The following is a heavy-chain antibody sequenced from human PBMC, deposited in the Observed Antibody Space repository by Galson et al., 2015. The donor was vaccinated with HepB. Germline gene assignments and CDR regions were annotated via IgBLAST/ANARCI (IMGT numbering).Heavy chain of an antibody. CDR1: GDSVTSRGYY. V-gene: IGHV4-61*08. Sequence: ETLSLTCTVSGDSVTSRGYYWNWIRQPPGKGLEWIGYMFYTGSTNYNPSLKSRVTISVDTSKNQFSLKLSSVIAADTAVYYCARDGGYGGVDYWGHGTLVTVSS. D-gene: IGHD5-18*01. J-gene: IGHJ4*01. CDR3: ARDGGYGGVDY. CDR2: MFYTGST.